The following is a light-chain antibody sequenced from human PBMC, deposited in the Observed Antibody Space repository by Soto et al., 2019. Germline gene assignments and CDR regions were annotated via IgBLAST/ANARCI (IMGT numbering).Light chain of an antibody. CDR2: GNI. CDR3: QSYDTSLRGAV. Sequence: QSVLTQPPSVSGAPGQRVTISCTGSSSNIGAGYDVHWYQQFTGTAPKLLIFGNINRPSGVPDRFSGSKSGPSASLAITGLQAEDEADYYCQSYDTSLRGAVFGGGTQLTVL. J-gene: IGLJ7*01. CDR1: SSNIGAGYD. V-gene: IGLV1-40*01.